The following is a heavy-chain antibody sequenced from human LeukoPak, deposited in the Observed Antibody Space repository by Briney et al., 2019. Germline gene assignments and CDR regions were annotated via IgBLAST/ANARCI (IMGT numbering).Heavy chain of an antibody. V-gene: IGHV3-23*01. J-gene: IGHJ4*02. D-gene: IGHD3-10*01. CDR2: IRGSGSRA. Sequence: GGSLRLSCAASGFTLSPYYISWVRQAPGKGLEWVSAIRGSGSRAYYADSVKGRFTISRDNSKNTLYLQMNSLRADNTAVYYCAKEEWFGELLSFDFWGQGTLVTVSS. CDR3: AKEEWFGELLSFDF. CDR1: GFTLSPYY.